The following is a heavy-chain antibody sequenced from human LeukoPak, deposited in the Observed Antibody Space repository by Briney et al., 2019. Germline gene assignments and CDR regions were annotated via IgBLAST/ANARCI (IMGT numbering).Heavy chain of an antibody. Sequence: PSETLSLTCTVSGYSISSGYYWGWIRQPPGNGLEWIGSIYHSGSTYYNPSLKSRVTISVDTSKNQFSLKLSSVTAADTAVYYCARDGGSYARVGFDYWGQGTLVTVSS. CDR1: GYSISSGYY. J-gene: IGHJ4*02. CDR2: IYHSGST. D-gene: IGHD1-26*01. V-gene: IGHV4-38-2*02. CDR3: ARDGGSYARVGFDY.